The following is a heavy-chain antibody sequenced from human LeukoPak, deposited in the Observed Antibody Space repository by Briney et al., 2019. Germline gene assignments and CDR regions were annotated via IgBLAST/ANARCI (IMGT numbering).Heavy chain of an antibody. CDR3: AAANNPGDALVGATFPDY. CDR2: INHSGST. J-gene: IGHJ4*02. V-gene: IGHV4-34*01. CDR1: GGSFSGYY. D-gene: IGHD1-26*01. Sequence: SETLSLTCAVYGGSFSGYYWSWIRQPPGKGLEWIGEINHSGSTNYNPSLKSRVTISVDTSKKQFSLKLSSVTAADTAVYYCAAANNPGDALVGATFPDYWGQGTLVTVSS.